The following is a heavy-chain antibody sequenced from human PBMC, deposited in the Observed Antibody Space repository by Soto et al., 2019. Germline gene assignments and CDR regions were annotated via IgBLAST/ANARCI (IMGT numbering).Heavy chain of an antibody. D-gene: IGHD2-2*01. CDR3: ARAGKDIVVVPAAMPHYYYGMDV. CDR2: IIPIFGTA. Sequence: QVQLVQSGAEVKKPGSSVKVSCKASGDTFSSYAISWVRQAPGQGLEWMGGIIPIFGTANYAQKFQGRVTITADESTSTAYMELSSLRSEDTAVYYCARAGKDIVVVPAAMPHYYYGMDVWGQGTTVTVSS. CDR1: GDTFSSYA. J-gene: IGHJ6*02. V-gene: IGHV1-69*01.